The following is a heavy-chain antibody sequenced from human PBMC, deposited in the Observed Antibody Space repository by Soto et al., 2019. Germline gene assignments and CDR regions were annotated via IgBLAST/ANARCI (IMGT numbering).Heavy chain of an antibody. D-gene: IGHD2-2*01. CDR2: ISGSGGST. Sequence: EVQLLESGGGLVQPGGSLRLSCAASGFTFSSYAMSWVRQAPGKGLEWVSAISGSGGSTYYADSVKGRFTISRDNSKNTFYLRMNGLRAEYTAVYYCAKDIVVLPSASRGAFDIWGQGTMVTVSS. CDR3: AKDIVVLPSASRGAFDI. J-gene: IGHJ3*02. CDR1: GFTFSSYA. V-gene: IGHV3-23*01.